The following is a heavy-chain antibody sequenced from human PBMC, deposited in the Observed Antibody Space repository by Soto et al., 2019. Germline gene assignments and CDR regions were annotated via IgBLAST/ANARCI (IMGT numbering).Heavy chain of an antibody. CDR1: GFTFSGSA. CDR3: TTSSNNPKYYFDY. D-gene: IGHD4-4*01. Sequence: GGSLRLSCAASGFTFSGSAMHWVRQASGKGLEWVGRIRSKANSYATAYAASVKGRFTISRDDSKNMAYLQMNSLKTEDTAVYYCTTSSNNPKYYFDYWGQGTLVTVSS. J-gene: IGHJ4*02. CDR2: IRSKANSYAT. V-gene: IGHV3-73*01.